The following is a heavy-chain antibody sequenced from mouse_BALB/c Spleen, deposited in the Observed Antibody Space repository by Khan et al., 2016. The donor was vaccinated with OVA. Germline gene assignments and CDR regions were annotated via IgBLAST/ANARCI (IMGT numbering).Heavy chain of an antibody. J-gene: IGHJ2*01. CDR2: ISTYSGNT. CDR1: GYTFTGYA. D-gene: IGHD2-3*01. Sequence: QVQLQQSGPELVRPGVSVKISCKGSGYTFTGYAMYWVKQSHAKSLEWIGLISTYSGNTNYNQKFKGKATMTVDKSSSTAYMELARLTSEDSAIYYCARPAYDGYDDYWGQGTTLTVSS. V-gene: IGHV1S137*01. CDR3: ARPAYDGYDDY.